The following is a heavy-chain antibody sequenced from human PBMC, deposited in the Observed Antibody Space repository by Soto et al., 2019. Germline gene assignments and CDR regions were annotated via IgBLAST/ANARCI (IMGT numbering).Heavy chain of an antibody. CDR3: AGILSYYDSSGYPPTPH. V-gene: IGHV4-34*01. CDR2: INHSGST. CDR1: CGSFSGYY. D-gene: IGHD3-22*01. J-gene: IGHJ4*02. Sequence: TSETLSHTCSVYCGSFSGYYWSWILQPPLKGLGWIGEINHSGSTNYNPSLKSRVTISVDTSKNQFSLKLSSVTAADTAVSYCAGILSYYDSSGYPPTPHWGQGTLVTVSS.